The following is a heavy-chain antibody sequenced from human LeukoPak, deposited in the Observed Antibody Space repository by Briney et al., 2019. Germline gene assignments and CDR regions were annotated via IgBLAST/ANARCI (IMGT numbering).Heavy chain of an antibody. V-gene: IGHV1-2*02. D-gene: IGHD3-3*01. Sequence: ASVKVSCKASGYTFTGYYMHWVRQAPGQGLEWMGWINPNSGGTNYAQTFQGRVTMTRDTSISTAYMELSRLRSDDTAVYYCARPSITIFGVVIGDNYYMDVWGKGTTVTVSS. CDR1: GYTFTGYY. CDR2: INPNSGGT. J-gene: IGHJ6*03. CDR3: ARPSITIFGVVIGDNYYMDV.